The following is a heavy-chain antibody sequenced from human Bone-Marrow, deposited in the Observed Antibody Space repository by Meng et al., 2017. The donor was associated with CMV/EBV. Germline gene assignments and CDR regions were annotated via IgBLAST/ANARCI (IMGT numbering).Heavy chain of an antibody. V-gene: IGHV3-23*01. D-gene: IGHD3-10*01. CDR2: IDISGGST. CDR1: GFTFSSYW. CDR3: AKDLPGVVWFGE. J-gene: IGHJ4*02. Sequence: GESLKISCAASGFTFSSYWMSWVRQAPGKGLEWVSSIDISGGSTYYADSVRGRFTISRDNSKNMLYLQMNSLRAEDTAVYYCAKDLPGVVWFGEWGQGTLVTVSS.